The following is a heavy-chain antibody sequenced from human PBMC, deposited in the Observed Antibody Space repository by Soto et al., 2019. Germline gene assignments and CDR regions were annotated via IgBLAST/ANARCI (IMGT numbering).Heavy chain of an antibody. CDR1: GFTFSNAW. V-gene: IGHV3-15*07. CDR2: IKNKTDGATT. Sequence: GGSLRLSCTASGFTFSNAWMNWVRQAPGKGLEWVGRIKNKTDGATTDYKAPEKDRFTISRDDSKNTLYLQMNSLKTEDTAVYYCFTRVCRGGSCYSFGAFVIWGQGTMVTVSS. CDR3: FTRVCRGGSCYSFGAFVI. D-gene: IGHD2-15*01. J-gene: IGHJ3*02.